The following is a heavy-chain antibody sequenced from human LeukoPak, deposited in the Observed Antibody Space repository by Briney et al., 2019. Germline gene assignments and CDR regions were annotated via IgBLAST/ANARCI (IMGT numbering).Heavy chain of an antibody. Sequence: PSETLSLTCTVSGYSISSGYYWGWIRQPPGKGLEWIGRIYTSGSTNYNPSLKSRVTISVDTSKNQFSLKLSSVTAADTAVYYCARAPRGYCSGGSCYHFDYWGQGTLVTVSS. CDR2: IYTSGST. J-gene: IGHJ4*02. V-gene: IGHV4-38-2*02. CDR1: GYSISSGYY. CDR3: ARAPRGYCSGGSCYHFDY. D-gene: IGHD2-15*01.